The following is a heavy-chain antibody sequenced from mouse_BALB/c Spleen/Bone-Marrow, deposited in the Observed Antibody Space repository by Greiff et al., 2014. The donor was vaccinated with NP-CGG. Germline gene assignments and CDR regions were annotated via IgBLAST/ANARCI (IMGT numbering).Heavy chain of an antibody. CDR2: IDPANGNT. D-gene: IGHD1-1*01. CDR3: VSYYYGNYFDS. CDR1: GFNIKDTY. V-gene: IGHV14-3*02. J-gene: IGHJ2*01. Sequence: EVQLQQSGAELVKPGASVKLSCTASGFNIKDTYMHWVKQRPEQGLEWIGRIDPANGNTKYDPKFQGKATTTADTSSNTAYLQLSSLTSEDTAVYYCVSYYYGNYFDSWGQGTTLTVSS.